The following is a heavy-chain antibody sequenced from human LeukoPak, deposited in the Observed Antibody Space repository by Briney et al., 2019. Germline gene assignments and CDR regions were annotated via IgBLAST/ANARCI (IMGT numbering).Heavy chain of an antibody. Sequence: SETLSLTCTVSGGSIVNYFWTWVRQSPGKGLEWIGYISYSGETNYDPSLESRVTITIDTSKNQVSLKLTSVTTADTAVYYCARIRYSFFDYWGQGALVTVSS. CDR1: GGSIVNYF. V-gene: IGHV4-59*01. D-gene: IGHD2-15*01. CDR3: ARIRYSFFDY. CDR2: ISYSGET. J-gene: IGHJ4*02.